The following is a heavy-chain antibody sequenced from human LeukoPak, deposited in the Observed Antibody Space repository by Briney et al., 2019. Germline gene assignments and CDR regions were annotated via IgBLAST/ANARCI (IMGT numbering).Heavy chain of an antibody. CDR2: ISTTSDYI. V-gene: IGHV3-21*01. CDR3: ARGATSERGYSYGLDY. J-gene: IGHJ4*02. Sequence: GGSLRLSCAASGFTFSTYAMDWVRQAPGKGLEWVSSISTTSDYIYYADSLKGRFTISRDNAKNSLYLQMNSLRAEDTAVYYCARGATSERGYSYGLDYWGQGTLVTVSS. D-gene: IGHD5-18*01. CDR1: GFTFSTYA.